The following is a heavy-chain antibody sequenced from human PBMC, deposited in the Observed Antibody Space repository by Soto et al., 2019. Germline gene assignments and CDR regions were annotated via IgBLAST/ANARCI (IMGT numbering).Heavy chain of an antibody. CDR1: GFTFSSYA. Sequence: HPGGSLRLSCAASGFTFSSYAMSRVRQAPGKGLEWVSAISGSGGSTYYADSVKGRFTISRDNSKNSLYLQMNSLRTEDTALYYCAKDIGPYYYHSSGYYRRRGNHYSYGMDVWGQGTTVTVSS. V-gene: IGHV3-23*01. CDR3: AKDIGPYYYHSSGYYRRRGNHYSYGMDV. CDR2: ISGSGGST. D-gene: IGHD3-22*01. J-gene: IGHJ6*02.